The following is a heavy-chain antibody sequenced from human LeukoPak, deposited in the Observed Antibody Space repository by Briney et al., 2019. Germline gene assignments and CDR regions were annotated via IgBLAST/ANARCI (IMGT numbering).Heavy chain of an antibody. Sequence: GGSLRLSCAASGFTFSNYVMTWVRQAPGKGLEWVSSIRGGGGAIYYADSVKGRFTISRDNAKNTLYLQMNSLRAEDTAVYYCARALYYDSSGYVYFFDYWGRGTLVTVSS. D-gene: IGHD3-22*01. CDR1: GFTFSNYV. CDR3: ARALYYDSSGYVYFFDY. CDR2: IRGGGGAI. V-gene: IGHV3-23*01. J-gene: IGHJ4*02.